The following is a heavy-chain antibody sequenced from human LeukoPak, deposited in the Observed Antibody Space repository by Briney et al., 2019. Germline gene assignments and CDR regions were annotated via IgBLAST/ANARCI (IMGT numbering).Heavy chain of an antibody. V-gene: IGHV4-59*01. Sequence: SETLSLTCTVSGGSISSYYWSWIRQPPGKGLEWIGYIYYSGSTNYNPSLKSRVTISVDTSKNQFSLKLSSVTAADTAVYYCARIHYYDSSGYYPSYYMDVWGKGTTVTISS. CDR3: ARIHYYDSSGYYPSYYMDV. CDR2: IYYSGST. CDR1: GGSISSYY. D-gene: IGHD3-22*01. J-gene: IGHJ6*03.